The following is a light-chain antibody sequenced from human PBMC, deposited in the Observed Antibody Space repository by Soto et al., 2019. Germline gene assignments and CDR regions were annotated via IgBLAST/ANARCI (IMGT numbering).Light chain of an antibody. J-gene: IGLJ1*01. CDR3: ISYTSSSTSYV. Sequence: QSALTQPASVSGSPGQSITISCTGTSSDVGGYNYVAWYQQHPGKVPRLMIYEVSNRPSGVSNRFSGSKSGSTASLTISGLQDEDEADYYCISYTSSSTSYVFGPGTKVTVL. V-gene: IGLV2-14*01. CDR1: SSDVGGYNY. CDR2: EVS.